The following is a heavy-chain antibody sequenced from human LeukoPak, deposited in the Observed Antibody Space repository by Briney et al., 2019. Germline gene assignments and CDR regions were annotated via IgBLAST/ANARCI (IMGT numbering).Heavy chain of an antibody. CDR2: INGGGSSI. CDR1: GFTFNTYW. V-gene: IGHV3-74*01. CDR3: ARGGGSGTYRLDY. Sequence: GGSLRLSCAASGFTFNTYWMHWVRQAPGKGLVWVSRINGGGSSISYADSVKGRFTISRDNAKNTLYLQLNSLRAEDTAVYYCARGGGSGTYRLDYWGQGTLVTVSS. J-gene: IGHJ4*02. D-gene: IGHD3-10*01.